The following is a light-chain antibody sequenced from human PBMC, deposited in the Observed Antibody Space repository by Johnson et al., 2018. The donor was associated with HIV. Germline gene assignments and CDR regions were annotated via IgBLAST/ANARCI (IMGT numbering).Light chain of an antibody. V-gene: IGLV1-51*01. Sequence: QSVLTQAPSVSAAPGQKVTISCSGSSSNIGNNYVSWYQQLPGTAPKLLIYDNNKRPSGIPDRFSGSKSGPSATLAITGLQTGDEADYYCGTWDSSLSAGYVFGTGTKVTVL. CDR3: GTWDSSLSAGYV. J-gene: IGLJ1*01. CDR2: DNN. CDR1: SSNIGNNY.